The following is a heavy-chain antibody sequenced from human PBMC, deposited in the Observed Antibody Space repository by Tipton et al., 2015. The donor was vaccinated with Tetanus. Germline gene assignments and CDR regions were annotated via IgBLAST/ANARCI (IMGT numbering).Heavy chain of an antibody. Sequence: TLSLTCAVYGGSFSGSYWSWVRQPPGKGLEWIGEVHPRGSTNYNPSLKSRVTISLDTSKTHFYLNLSSVTAAATAVYYCARPIKQWLVPVDSWGLGPLVTVSS. CDR3: ARPIKQWLVPVDS. V-gene: IGHV4-34*01. D-gene: IGHD6-19*01. CDR2: VHPRGST. CDR1: GGSFSGSY. J-gene: IGHJ4*02.